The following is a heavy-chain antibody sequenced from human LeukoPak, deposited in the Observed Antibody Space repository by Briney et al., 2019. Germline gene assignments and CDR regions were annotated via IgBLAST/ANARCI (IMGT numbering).Heavy chain of an antibody. D-gene: IGHD3-10*01. CDR3: AKRAITMVRGANFDY. V-gene: IGHV3-23*01. Sequence: GGSLRLSCAASGSTFSSYAMSWVRQAPGKGLEWVSAISGSGGSTYYADSVKGRFTISRDNSKNTLYLQMNSLRAEDTAVYYCAKRAITMVRGANFDYWAREPWSPSPQ. J-gene: IGHJ4*02. CDR1: GSTFSSYA. CDR2: ISGSGGST.